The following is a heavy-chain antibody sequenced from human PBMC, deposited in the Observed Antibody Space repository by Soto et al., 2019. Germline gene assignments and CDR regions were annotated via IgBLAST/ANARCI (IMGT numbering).Heavy chain of an antibody. Sequence: EVQLLESGGQLVQPGGSLRLSCAASGLTFPTSAMSWVRQAPGKGLEWVSTFTAYGSALYADSVKGRFTISSDNSQNILHLEMNSLRVEDTAVYYGAREFGSWRPNYDYWGQGTLVTVSS. CDR2: FTAYGSA. V-gene: IGHV3-23*01. CDR1: GLTFPTSA. D-gene: IGHD3-10*01. J-gene: IGHJ4*02. CDR3: AREFGSWRPNYDY.